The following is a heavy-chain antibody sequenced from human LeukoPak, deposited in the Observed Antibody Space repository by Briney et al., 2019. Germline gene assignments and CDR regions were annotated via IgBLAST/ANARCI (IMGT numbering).Heavy chain of an antibody. J-gene: IGHJ4*02. D-gene: IGHD1-1*01. V-gene: IGHV1-24*01. CDR1: GYTLTELS. CDR3: ATGAPHRTTGTSDY. Sequence: EASVKVSCKVSGYTLTELSMHWVRQAPGKGLEWMGGFDPEDGETIYAQKFQGRVTMTEGTSTDTAYMELSSLRSEDTAVYYCATGAPHRTTGTSDYWGQGTLVTVSS. CDR2: FDPEDGET.